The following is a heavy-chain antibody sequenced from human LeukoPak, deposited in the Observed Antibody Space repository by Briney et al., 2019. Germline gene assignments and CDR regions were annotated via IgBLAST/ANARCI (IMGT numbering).Heavy chain of an antibody. Sequence: SETLSLTCIVSGGSISRYSWSWIRQPAGEGLEWIGRIYTSGSPNYNRSLKSRVTMSVDTSKNQSSRKLSSVTAADTAMYYCSRELYGDYVFDYWVQGTLVTVSS. CDR1: GGSISRYS. CDR3: SRELYGDYVFDY. CDR2: IYTSGSP. J-gene: IGHJ4*02. V-gene: IGHV4-4*07. D-gene: IGHD4-17*01.